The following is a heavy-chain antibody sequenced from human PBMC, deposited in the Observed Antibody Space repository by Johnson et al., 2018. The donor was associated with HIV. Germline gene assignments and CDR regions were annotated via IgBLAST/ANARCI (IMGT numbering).Heavy chain of an antibody. CDR2: ISWNSGSI. J-gene: IGHJ3*02. CDR1: GFTFDDYA. CDR3: AKVMITFGGTLSVNAFDI. Sequence: VQLVESGGGLVQPGRSLRLSCAASGFTFDDYAMHWVRQAPGKGLAWVSGISWNSGSIGYADSVKGRFTISRDNAKNSLYLQMNSLRAEDTALYYCAKVMITFGGTLSVNAFDIWGQGTMVTVSS. V-gene: IGHV3-9*01. D-gene: IGHD3-16*01.